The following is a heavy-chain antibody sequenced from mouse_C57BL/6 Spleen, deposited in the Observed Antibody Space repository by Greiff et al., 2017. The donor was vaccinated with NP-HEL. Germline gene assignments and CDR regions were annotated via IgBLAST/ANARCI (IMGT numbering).Heavy chain of an antibody. CDR3: ASFFITTVGYFDY. D-gene: IGHD1-1*01. CDR2: INPYNGDT. V-gene: IGHV1-20*01. CDR1: GYSFTGYF. J-gene: IGHJ2*01. Sequence: VQLQQSGPELVKPGDSVKISCKASGYSFTGYFMNWVMQSHGKSLEWIGRINPYNGDTFYNQKFKGKATLTVDKSSSTAHMELLSLTSEDSAVYYCASFFITTVGYFDYWGQGTTLTVSS.